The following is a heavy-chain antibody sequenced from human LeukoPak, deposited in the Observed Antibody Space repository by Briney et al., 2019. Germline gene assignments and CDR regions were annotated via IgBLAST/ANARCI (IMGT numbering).Heavy chain of an antibody. CDR3: ARAWRDCSGGSCYSDWFDP. CDR2: ISAYNGNT. V-gene: IGHV1-18*01. J-gene: IGHJ5*02. CDR1: GYTFTSYG. Sequence: ASVKVSCKASGYTFTSYGISWVRQAPGQGLEWMGWISAYNGNTNYAQKLQGRVTMTTDTSTSTAYMELRSLRSDDTAVYYCARAWRDCSGGSCYSDWFDPWGQGTLVTVSS. D-gene: IGHD2-15*01.